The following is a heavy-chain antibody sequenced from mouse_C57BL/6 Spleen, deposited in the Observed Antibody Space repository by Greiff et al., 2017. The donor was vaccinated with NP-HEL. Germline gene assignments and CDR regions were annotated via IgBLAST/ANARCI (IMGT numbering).Heavy chain of an antibody. V-gene: IGHV1-61*01. CDR3: ARRGGFAY. J-gene: IGHJ3*01. Sequence: VQLQQPGAELVRPGSSVKLSCKASGYTFTSYWLDWVKQRPGQGLEWIGNIYPSDSETHYNQKFKDKATLTVDKSSSTACMQLSSLTSEDSAVYYCARRGGFAYWGQGTLVTVSA. CDR1: GYTFTSYW. CDR2: IYPSDSET.